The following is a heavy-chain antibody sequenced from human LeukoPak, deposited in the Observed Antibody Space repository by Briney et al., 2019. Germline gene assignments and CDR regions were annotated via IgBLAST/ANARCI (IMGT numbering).Heavy chain of an antibody. D-gene: IGHD2-15*01. J-gene: IGHJ4*02. CDR3: AKELGIADLFDY. CDR2: IGSGGDTA. Sequence: QPGGSLRLSCEASGLTFSSCGMSWVRQAPGKGLEWISSIGSGGDTAYNADFVKGRFTISRDNSKNTVYLQLNSLRPEDTAVYYCAKELGIADLFDYWGQGTLLIVSS. V-gene: IGHV3-23*01. CDR1: GLTFSSCG.